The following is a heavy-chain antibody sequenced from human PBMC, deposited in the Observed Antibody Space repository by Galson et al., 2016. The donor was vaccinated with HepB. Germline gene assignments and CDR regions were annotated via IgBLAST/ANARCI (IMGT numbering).Heavy chain of an antibody. D-gene: IGHD3-22*01. CDR2: ISFSSTNL. CDR1: GFKFSSYT. Sequence: SLRLSCAASGFKFSSYTMNWVRQAPGKGLEWISSISFSSTNLHYANSVKGRFTISRDNAKNSLYLDMNILRSEDTAVYYCATDRYYDSSGLFDYWGQGTLVTVSS. J-gene: IGHJ4*01. V-gene: IGHV3-48*01. CDR3: ATDRYYDSSGLFDY.